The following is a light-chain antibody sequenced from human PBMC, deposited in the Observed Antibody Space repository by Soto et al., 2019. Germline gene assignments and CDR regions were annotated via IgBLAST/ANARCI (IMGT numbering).Light chain of an antibody. V-gene: IGKV1-39*01. CDR2: TAS. Sequence: DIQVTQSPSSLSASVGDRVTITCRASRSIRTYLNWYQQRPGKPPKLLIQTASTLQGGVPSRFRGSGSGTDFTLTISSLQPEDFATYYWQQTYSTFNSFGQGTKLEI. CDR3: QQTYSTFNS. J-gene: IGKJ2*03. CDR1: RSIRTY.